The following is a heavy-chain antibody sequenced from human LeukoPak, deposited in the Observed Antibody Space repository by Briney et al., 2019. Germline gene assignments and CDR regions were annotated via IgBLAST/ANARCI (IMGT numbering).Heavy chain of an antibody. CDR3: AKDLVGANSPLYFDY. CDR2: ISGSGGST. J-gene: IGHJ4*02. CDR1: GFTFSSYA. D-gene: IGHD1-26*01. Sequence: GGSLRLSCAASGFTFSSYAMSWVRQAPGKGLEWVSAISGSGGSTYYADSVKGRFTISRDNSKNTLYLQMNSLRAEDTAVYYCAKDLVGANSPLYFDYWGQGTLVTVSS. V-gene: IGHV3-23*01.